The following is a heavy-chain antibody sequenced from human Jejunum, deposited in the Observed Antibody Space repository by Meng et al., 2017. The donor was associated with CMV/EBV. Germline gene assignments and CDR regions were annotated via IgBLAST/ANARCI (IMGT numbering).Heavy chain of an antibody. CDR1: GFTFRRFT. V-gene: IGHV3-48*04. Sequence: SCAASGFTFRRFTMSWVRQAPGKGLEWVAFISPSGNNIHYADSVKGRFALSRDNTKNSLYLQMSGLRAEDTAVYYCTRDSQHHLYWGQGALVTVSS. CDR3: TRDSQHHLY. J-gene: IGHJ4*02. D-gene: IGHD6-13*01. CDR2: ISPSGNNI.